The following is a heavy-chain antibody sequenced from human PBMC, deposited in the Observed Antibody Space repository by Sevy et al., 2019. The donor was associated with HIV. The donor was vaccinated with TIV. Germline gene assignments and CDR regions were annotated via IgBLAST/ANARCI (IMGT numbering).Heavy chain of an antibody. CDR3: ATIDYGDYVGSANFDY. D-gene: IGHD4-17*01. CDR2: ISGSGGST. CDR1: GFTFSSYA. V-gene: IGHV3-23*01. J-gene: IGHJ4*02. Sequence: GGSLRLSCAASGFTFSSYAMSWVRQAPGKGLEWVSAISGSGGSTYYADSVKGRFTISRDNSKNTLYLQMNSLRAEDTAVCYCATIDYGDYVGSANFDYWGQGTLVTVSS.